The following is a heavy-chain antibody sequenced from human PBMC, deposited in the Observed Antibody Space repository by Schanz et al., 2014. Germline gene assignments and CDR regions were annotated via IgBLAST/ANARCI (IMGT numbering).Heavy chain of an antibody. V-gene: IGHV1-18*01. CDR3: ARDGVDAAAGGNY. Sequence: QVQLVQSGAEVKKPGASVKVSCKASGYTFSSYGITWVRQAPGQGLEWMGWINGYNGHTLYAQKFQGRVTMTTDTSTSTAYMELRSLRSDDTAMYYCARDGVDAAAGGNYWGLGTLVTVSS. CDR2: INGYNGHT. D-gene: IGHD6-13*01. J-gene: IGHJ4*02. CDR1: GYTFSSYG.